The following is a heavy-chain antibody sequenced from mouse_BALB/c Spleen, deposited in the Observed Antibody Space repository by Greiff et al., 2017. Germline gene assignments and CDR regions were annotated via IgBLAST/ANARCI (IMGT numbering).Heavy chain of an antibody. V-gene: IGHV1-7*01. CDR3: ARTGYDVGFAY. J-gene: IGHJ3*01. CDR2: INPSTGYT. Sequence: VKLQESGAELAKPGASVKMSCKASGYTFTSYWMHWVKQRPGQGLEWIGYINPSTGYTEYNQKFKDKATLTADKSSSTAYMQLSSLTSEDSAVYYCARTGYDVGFAYWGQGTLVTVSA. D-gene: IGHD2-14*01. CDR1: GYTFTSYW.